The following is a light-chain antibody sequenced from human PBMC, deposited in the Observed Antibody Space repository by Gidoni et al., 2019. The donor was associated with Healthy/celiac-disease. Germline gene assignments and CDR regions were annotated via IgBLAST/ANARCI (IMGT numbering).Light chain of an antibody. CDR1: QSLVNSDGNTF. V-gene: IGKV2-30*01. CDR2: KVS. J-gene: IGKJ1*01. CDR3: MHGRNSFWT. Sequence: EVVLTQSPLSLPVTLGQPASISCRSSQSLVNSDGNTFLNWFHQRPGQSPRRLIYKVSNRASGVPDRFSGSGSGTDFTLTISRVEPEDVGLYYCMHGRNSFWTFGQGTKVEI.